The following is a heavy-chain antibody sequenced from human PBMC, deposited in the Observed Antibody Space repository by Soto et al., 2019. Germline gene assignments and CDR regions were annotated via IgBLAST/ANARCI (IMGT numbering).Heavy chain of an antibody. CDR2: IIPMFGTA. Sequence: ASVKVSCKTSGGTFSSYAISWVRQAPGQGLEWMGGIIPMFGTANYAQKFQGRVTITADESTSTAYMELSSLRSEDTAVYYCSRSRANYYDSRGYYYSTFDYWGQGTLVTVSS. V-gene: IGHV1-69*13. J-gene: IGHJ4*02. CDR1: GGTFSSYA. D-gene: IGHD3-22*01. CDR3: SRSRANYYDSRGYYYSTFDY.